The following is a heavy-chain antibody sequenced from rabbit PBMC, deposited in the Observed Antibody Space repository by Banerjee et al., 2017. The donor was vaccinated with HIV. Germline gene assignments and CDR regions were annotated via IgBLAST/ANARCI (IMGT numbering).Heavy chain of an antibody. CDR1: GLDFSSRYW. Sequence: QEQLVEYGGDLVQPEGSLTLTCKASGLDFSSRYWICWIRQAPGKGLEWIACIDAGSNGNTYYASWAKGRFTVSKTSSTTVTLQMTSLTAADTATYFCAREEYVGYGYANLWGPGTLVT. D-gene: IGHD6-1*01. CDR3: AREEYVGYGYANL. J-gene: IGHJ4*01. CDR2: IDAGSNGNT. V-gene: IGHV1S45*01.